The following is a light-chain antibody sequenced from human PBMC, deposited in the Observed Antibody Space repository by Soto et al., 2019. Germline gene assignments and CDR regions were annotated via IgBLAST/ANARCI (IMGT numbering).Light chain of an antibody. CDR1: QSISTW. CDR2: SAS. J-gene: IGKJ4*01. Sequence: DIQMTQSPSTLSASVGDRVIITCRASQSISTWLAWYQQKPGEGPKLLIYSASTLQSGVPSRFSCSGAGTEFTLTIRGLHPDDFATYYCQQYDGNFGGGTRVEIK. CDR3: QQYDGN. V-gene: IGKV1-5*01.